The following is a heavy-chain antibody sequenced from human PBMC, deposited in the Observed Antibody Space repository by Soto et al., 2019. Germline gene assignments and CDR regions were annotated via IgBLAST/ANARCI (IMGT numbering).Heavy chain of an antibody. CDR2: ISSDGSNK. J-gene: IGHJ4*02. D-gene: IGHD6-19*01. CDR3: AKDQDRSGWCYFDY. Sequence: GGSLRLSCAACRFTFSSYGMHWVRQAPGKGLEWVAIISSDGSNKYYGDSLKGRFIISRDNSKNTLYLYMNSLRAEDTAVFYCAKDQDRSGWCYFDYWGQGTLVTVSS. V-gene: IGHV3-30*18. CDR1: RFTFSSYG.